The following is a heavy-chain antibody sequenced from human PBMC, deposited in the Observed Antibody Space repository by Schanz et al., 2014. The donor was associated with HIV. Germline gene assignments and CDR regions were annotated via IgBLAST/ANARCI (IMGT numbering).Heavy chain of an antibody. J-gene: IGHJ4*02. Sequence: LLESGGGLVQPGGSLRLSCAASGFTFSTYAMNWVRQAPGKGLEWVSAVTNSGSYVNYADSVKGRFTMSRDNSKNTLSLQMDSLRVDDTAIYYCAKRSGRSFGYFDSWGQGLLVTVSS. D-gene: IGHD2-15*01. CDR1: GFTFSTYA. CDR2: VTNSGSYV. V-gene: IGHV3-23*05. CDR3: AKRSGRSFGYFDS.